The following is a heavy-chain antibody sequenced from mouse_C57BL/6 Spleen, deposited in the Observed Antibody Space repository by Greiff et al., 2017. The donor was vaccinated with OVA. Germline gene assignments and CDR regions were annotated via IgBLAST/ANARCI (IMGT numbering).Heavy chain of an antibody. J-gene: IGHJ2*01. CDR2: IDPSDSYT. CDR3: ARSPITTVVATNFDY. V-gene: IGHV1-69*01. Sequence: VQLQQPGAELVMPGASVKLSCKASGYTFTSYWMHWVKQRPGQGLEWIGEIDPSDSYTNYNQKFKGKSTLTVDKSSSPAYMQLSSLTSEDSAVYDCARSPITTVVATNFDYWGQGTTLTVSS. CDR1: GYTFTSYW. D-gene: IGHD1-1*01.